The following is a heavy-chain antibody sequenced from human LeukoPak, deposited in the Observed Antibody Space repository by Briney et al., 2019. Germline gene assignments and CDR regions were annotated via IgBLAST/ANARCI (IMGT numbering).Heavy chain of an antibody. J-gene: IGHJ1*01. Sequence: PGGSLRLSCAVSGFTFSSYAMSWVRQAPGKGLEWVSVIYSSGSTYYADSVKGRFTISRDNSKNTLYLQMNSLRAKDTAVYYCARDPQHWGQGTLVTVSS. CDR2: IYSSGST. CDR3: ARDPQH. CDR1: GFTFSSYA. V-gene: IGHV3-53*01.